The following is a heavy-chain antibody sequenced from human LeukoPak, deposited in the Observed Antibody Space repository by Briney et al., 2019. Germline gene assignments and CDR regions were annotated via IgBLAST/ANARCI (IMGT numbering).Heavy chain of an antibody. V-gene: IGHV3-15*01. CDR1: GFTFTHAW. D-gene: IGHD3-10*01. Sequence: GGSLRLSCAASGFTFTHAWMTWVRQAPGKGLEWVGRIKSKADGETTDYAAPVKGRFFMSRDDSKATLYLQMNYLETEDTAVYSCTTDLGITMIRGVIVSWGQGTLVTVSS. J-gene: IGHJ4*02. CDR3: TTDLGITMIRGVIVS. CDR2: IKSKADGETT.